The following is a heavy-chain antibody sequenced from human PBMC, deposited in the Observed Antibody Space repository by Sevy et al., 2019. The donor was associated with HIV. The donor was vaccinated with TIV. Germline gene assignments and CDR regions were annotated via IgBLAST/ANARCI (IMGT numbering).Heavy chain of an antibody. CDR2: IYYSGST. Sequence: SETLSLTCTVSGGSISRYYWSWIRQPPGKGLEWIGCIYYSGSTNYSPSLKSRVTISVDTSKDHFSLKVTSVTAADTAVYYCARGYSSSYYFDYWGQGALVTVSS. D-gene: IGHD6-6*01. CDR3: ARGYSSSYYFDY. V-gene: IGHV4-59*01. J-gene: IGHJ4*02. CDR1: GGSISRYY.